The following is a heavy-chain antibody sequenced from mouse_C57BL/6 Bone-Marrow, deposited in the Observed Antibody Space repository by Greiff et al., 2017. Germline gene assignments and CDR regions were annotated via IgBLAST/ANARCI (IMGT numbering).Heavy chain of an antibody. CDR1: GYTFTSYW. CDR2: IDPSDSET. Sequence: VQLQEPGAELVRPGSSVKLSCKASGYTFTSYWMHWVKQRPIQGLEWIGNIDPSDSETHYNQKFKDKATLTVDKSSSTAYMQLSSLTSEDSAVYYCARESYSNYYAMDYWGQGTSVTVSS. J-gene: IGHJ4*01. D-gene: IGHD2-5*01. CDR3: ARESYSNYYAMDY. V-gene: IGHV1-52*01.